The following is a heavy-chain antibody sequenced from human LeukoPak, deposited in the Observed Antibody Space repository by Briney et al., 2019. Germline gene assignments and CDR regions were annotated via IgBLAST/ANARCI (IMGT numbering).Heavy chain of an antibody. CDR3: ARVGVPAGIAVADYFDY. V-gene: IGHV1-3*01. CDR2: INAGNGNT. D-gene: IGHD6-19*01. J-gene: IGHJ4*02. CDR1: GYTFTSYA. Sequence: ASGKVPCKASGYTFTSYAMHWVRQAPGQRLEWMGWINAGNGNTKYSQKFQGRVTITRDTSASTAYMELSSLRSEDTAVYYCARVGVPAGIAVADYFDYWGQGTLVTVSS.